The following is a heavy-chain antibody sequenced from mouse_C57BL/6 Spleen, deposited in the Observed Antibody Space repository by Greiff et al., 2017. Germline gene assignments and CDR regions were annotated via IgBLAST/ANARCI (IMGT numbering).Heavy chain of an antibody. CDR2: ISSGGDYI. D-gene: IGHD2-12*01. J-gene: IGHJ4*01. V-gene: IGHV5-9-1*02. CDR1: GFTFSSYA. Sequence: EVKLMESGEGLVKPGGSLKLSCAASGFTFSSYAMSWVRQTPEKRLEWVAYISSGGDYIYDADNVKGRFTISRDNARNTLYLQMSSLKSEDTAMYYCTRELRYAMDYWGQGTSVTVSS. CDR3: TRELRYAMDY.